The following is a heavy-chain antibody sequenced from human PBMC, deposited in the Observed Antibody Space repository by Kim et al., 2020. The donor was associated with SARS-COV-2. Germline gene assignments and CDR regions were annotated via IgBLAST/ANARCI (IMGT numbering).Heavy chain of an antibody. J-gene: IGHJ6*02. V-gene: IGHV4-34*01. Sequence: SRVTISVDTSKNQFSLKLSSVTAADTAVYYCARSHRGSGWYHYYYGMDVWGQGTTVTVSS. CDR3: ARSHRGSGWYHYYYGMDV. D-gene: IGHD6-19*01.